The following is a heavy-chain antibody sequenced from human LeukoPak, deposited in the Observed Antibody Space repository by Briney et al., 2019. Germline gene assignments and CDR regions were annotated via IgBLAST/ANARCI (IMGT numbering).Heavy chain of an antibody. CDR2: ISSDGSKI. V-gene: IGHV3-30*04. CDR1: GFIFSNYA. J-gene: IGHJ4*02. D-gene: IGHD6-13*01. Sequence: PGGSLRLSCAASGFIFSNYAMHWVRQAPGKGLEWVALISSDGSKIYYADSVKGRFTISRDNSRNTLYLQMNSLRAEDSAVYYCARDNWSGIGFYFDYWGQGTLVTVSS. CDR3: ARDNWSGIGFYFDY.